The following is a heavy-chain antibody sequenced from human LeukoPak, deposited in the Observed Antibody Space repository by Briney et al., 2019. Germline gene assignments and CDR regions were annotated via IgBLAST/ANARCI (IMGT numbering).Heavy chain of an antibody. CDR1: RFTFSNYW. Sequence: GSLRLSCVASRFTFSNYWMSWVRQAPGKGLEWGANIIQDGSEKYYVDSVKGRFTISRDNAKNSLYLQMNSLRAEDSAVYYCARDPSYDAFDIWGQGTMVTVSS. CDR3: ARDPSYDAFDI. CDR2: IIQDGSEK. V-gene: IGHV3-7*05. J-gene: IGHJ3*02.